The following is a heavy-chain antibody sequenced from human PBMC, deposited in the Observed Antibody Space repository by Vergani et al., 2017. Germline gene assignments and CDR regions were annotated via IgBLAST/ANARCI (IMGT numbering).Heavy chain of an antibody. CDR2: ISAYNGNT. CDR3: ARDQFSFEVVAHGADI. V-gene: IGHV1-18*01. D-gene: IGHD2-15*01. Sequence: QVQLVPSGAEVKKPGASVKVSCKASGYTFTSYGISWVRQAPGQGLEWMGWISAYNGNTNYAQKLQGRVTMTTDTSTSTAYMELRSLRSDDTAVYYCARDQFSFEVVAHGADIWGQGTMVTVSS. CDR1: GYTFTSYG. J-gene: IGHJ3*02.